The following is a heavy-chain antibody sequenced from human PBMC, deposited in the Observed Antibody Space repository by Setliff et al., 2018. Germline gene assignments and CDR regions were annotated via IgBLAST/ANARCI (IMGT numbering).Heavy chain of an antibody. D-gene: IGHD2-2*01. J-gene: IGHJ4*02. Sequence: PSETLSLTCSVSGGSISTYYWSWIRQPPGKGLEWIGNINYSGNSNYIPSLKSRVTISVDTPKNQFSLKLSSVTAADTAVYYFRLAHCNTTSCEEALDFWSQGTLVTVSS. CDR2: INYSGNS. V-gene: IGHV4-59*01. CDR1: GGSISTYY. CDR3: RLAHCNTTSCEEALDF.